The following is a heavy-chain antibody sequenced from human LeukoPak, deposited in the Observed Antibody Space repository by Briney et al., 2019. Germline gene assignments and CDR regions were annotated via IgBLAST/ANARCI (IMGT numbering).Heavy chain of an antibody. CDR2: IYYSGST. CDR3: ARFGGVIVIRVY. D-gene: IGHD3-16*02. V-gene: IGHV4-39*01. Sequence: PSETLSLTCTVSGGSVSSGSYYWSWIRQPPGKGLEWIGSIYYSGSTYYNPSLKSRVTISVDTSKNQFSLKLSSVTAADTAVYYCARFGGVIVIRVYWGQGTLVTVSS. J-gene: IGHJ4*02. CDR1: GGSVSSGSYY.